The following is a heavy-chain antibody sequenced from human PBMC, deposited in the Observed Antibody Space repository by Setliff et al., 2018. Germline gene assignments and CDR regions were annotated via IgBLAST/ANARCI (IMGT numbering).Heavy chain of an antibody. CDR1: GFTFDDYA. V-gene: IGHV3-9*03. J-gene: IGHJ4*02. D-gene: IGHD2-2*01. CDR3: AKGYCSGTSCYVDY. Sequence: LRLSCAASGFTFDDYAMHWVRQAPGKGLEWASGISWNSGIVAYADSVKGRFTISRDNAKNSLYLQMNSLRAEDMALYYCAKGYCSGTSCYVDYWGQGTLVTVSS. CDR2: ISWNSGIV.